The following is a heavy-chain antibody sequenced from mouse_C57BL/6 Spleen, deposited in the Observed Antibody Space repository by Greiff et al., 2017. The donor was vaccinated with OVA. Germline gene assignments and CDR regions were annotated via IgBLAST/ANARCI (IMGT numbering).Heavy chain of an antibody. CDR1: GYTFTSYW. V-gene: IGHV1-7*01. J-gene: IGHJ4*01. D-gene: IGHD2-4*01. Sequence: QVQLQQSGAELAKPGASVKLSCKASGYTFTSYWMHWVKQRPGQGLEWIGYINPSSGYTKYNQKFKDKATLTADQSSSTAYMQLSSLTYEDSAVYYCARRDYDLYYYAMDDWGQGTSVTVSS. CDR3: ARRDYDLYYYAMDD. CDR2: INPSSGYT.